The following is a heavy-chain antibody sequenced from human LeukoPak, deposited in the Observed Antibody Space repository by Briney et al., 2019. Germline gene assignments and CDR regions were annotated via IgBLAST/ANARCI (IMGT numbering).Heavy chain of an antibody. CDR2: IIPIFGTA. CDR3: AIYGDYGGGYFDH. Sequence: ASVKVSCKASGGTFSSYAISWVRQAPGQGLEWMGGIIPIFGTANYAQKFQGRVTITADESTSTAYMELSSLRSEDTAVYYCAIYGDYGGGYFDHWGQGTLVTVSS. V-gene: IGHV1-69*01. CDR1: GGTFSSYA. J-gene: IGHJ4*02. D-gene: IGHD4-17*01.